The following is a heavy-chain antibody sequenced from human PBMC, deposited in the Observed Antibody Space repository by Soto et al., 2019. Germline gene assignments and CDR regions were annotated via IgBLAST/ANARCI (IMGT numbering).Heavy chain of an antibody. J-gene: IGHJ6*02. D-gene: IGHD1-26*01. CDR2: TTYDGGIK. CDR3: TGALDNPYFYYGLNV. V-gene: IGHV3-30*03. Sequence: QVQLVESGGGVVQPGRSLRLSCAASGFSFSSYGMEWVRLAPGKGLEWVAATTYDGGIKHYVDSVKGRFTISRDNSKNTLYRHMTRLRVEDTAKSHRTGALDNPYFYYGLNVWGQGNTCTVAS. CDR1: GFSFSSYG.